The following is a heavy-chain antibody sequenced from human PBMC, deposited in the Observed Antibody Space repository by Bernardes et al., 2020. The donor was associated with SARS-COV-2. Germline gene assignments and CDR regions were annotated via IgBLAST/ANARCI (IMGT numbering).Heavy chain of an antibody. V-gene: IGHV3-48*03. Sequence: GGSLRLSCAASGFTFSSSVMNWVRQAPGKGLEWVSYISTGGSTKYYADSVKGRFTISRDNAKNSLYLQMNSLRPEDTAVYYCAREYSYGFDSWGQGTLVTVSS. CDR2: ISTGGSTK. J-gene: IGHJ4*02. CDR3: AREYSYGFDS. CDR1: GFTFSSSV. D-gene: IGHD3-10*01.